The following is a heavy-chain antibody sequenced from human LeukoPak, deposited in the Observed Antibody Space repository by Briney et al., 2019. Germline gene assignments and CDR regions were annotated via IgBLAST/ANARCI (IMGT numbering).Heavy chain of an antibody. D-gene: IGHD6-19*01. Sequence: GGSLRLSCAASGFTFSSYAMHWVRQAPGMGLEWVAVLSYDGNNKYYRDSVKGRFTISRDNSKNTLFLQMNSLRAEDTAVYYCARVYSSGWSYWGQGTLVTVSS. CDR1: GFTFSSYA. J-gene: IGHJ4*02. CDR3: ARVYSSGWSY. CDR2: LSYDGNNK. V-gene: IGHV3-30-3*01.